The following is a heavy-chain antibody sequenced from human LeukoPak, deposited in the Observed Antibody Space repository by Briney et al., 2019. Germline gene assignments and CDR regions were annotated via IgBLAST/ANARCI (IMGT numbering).Heavy chain of an antibody. Sequence: GGSLRLSCAASEFIVSINYMSWIRQAPGKGLEWVSYISSSGSTIYYADSVKGRFTISRDNAKNSLYLQMNSLRAEDTAVYYCASTYDFWSGPTDYWGQGTLVTVSS. J-gene: IGHJ4*02. CDR3: ASTYDFWSGPTDY. V-gene: IGHV3-11*04. D-gene: IGHD3-3*01. CDR1: EFIVSINY. CDR2: ISSSGSTI.